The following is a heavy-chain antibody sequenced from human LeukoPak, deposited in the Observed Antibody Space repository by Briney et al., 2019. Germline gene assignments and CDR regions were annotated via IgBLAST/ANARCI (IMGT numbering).Heavy chain of an antibody. V-gene: IGHV4-61*02. CDR1: GGSISSDNYS. CDR2: VYTSGST. D-gene: IGHD3-10*01. CDR3: ARGGYYGSGNDFRFDP. Sequence: SETLSLTCTVSGGSISSDNYSWSWIRQPAGKGLEWIGRVYTSGSTNYNPSLKSRVTISVETSKNQFSLKLKSVTAADTAVYYCARGGYYGSGNDFRFDPWGQGTLVTVSS. J-gene: IGHJ5*02.